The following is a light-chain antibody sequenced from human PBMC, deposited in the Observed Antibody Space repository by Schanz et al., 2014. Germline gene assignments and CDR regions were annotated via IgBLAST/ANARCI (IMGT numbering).Light chain of an antibody. J-gene: IGLJ3*02. CDR3: ATWHSTLYAGV. CDR1: SSNIGNNY. Sequence: QSVLTQPPSVSAAPGQKVTISCSGTSSNIGNNYVSWYQQLPGAAPKLLIYDNNERPSGIPDRFSGSKSGTSATLGISGLQTGDEADYYCATWHSTLYAGVFGGGTKLTVL. V-gene: IGLV1-51*01. CDR2: DNN.